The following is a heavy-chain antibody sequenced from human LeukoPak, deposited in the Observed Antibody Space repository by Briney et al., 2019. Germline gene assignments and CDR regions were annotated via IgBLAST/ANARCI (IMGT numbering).Heavy chain of an antibody. V-gene: IGHV1-46*01. CDR3: ARDGRVRYSYGQIHYYYYMDV. J-gene: IGHJ6*03. CDR2: INPSGGST. Sequence: ASVKVSCKASGCTFTSYYMHWVRQAPGQGLEWMGIINPSGGSTSYAQKFQGRVTMTRDTSTSTVYMELSSLRSEDTAVYYCARDGRVRYSYGQIHYYYYMDVWGKGTTVTVSS. CDR1: GCTFTSYY. D-gene: IGHD5-18*01.